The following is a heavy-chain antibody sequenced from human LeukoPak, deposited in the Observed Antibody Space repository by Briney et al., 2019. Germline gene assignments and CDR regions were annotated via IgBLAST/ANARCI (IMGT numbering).Heavy chain of an antibody. CDR3: ARAFLWFGESFYDAYDI. V-gene: IGHV1-2*02. Sequence: GASVEVSCKVSGGTFSSYAISWVRQAPGQGLEWMGWINPNSGGTNYAQKFRGRVTMTRDTSISTAYMELSRLRSDDTAIYYCARAFLWFGESFYDAYDIWGQGTMVTVSS. CDR2: INPNSGGT. CDR1: GGTFSSYA. J-gene: IGHJ3*02. D-gene: IGHD3-10*01.